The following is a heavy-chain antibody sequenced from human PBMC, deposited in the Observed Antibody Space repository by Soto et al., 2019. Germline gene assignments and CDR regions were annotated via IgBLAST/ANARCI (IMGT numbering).Heavy chain of an antibody. CDR1: GYTFTSYA. D-gene: IGHD4-4*01. Sequence: QVQLVQSGAEVKKPGASVKVSCKASGYTFTSYAMHWVRQAPGQRLEWMGWINAGTGNTKYSQKLQGRVTITRDTSASTAYMELSSLRSEDTAVYYCASSYSNYSLIDYYYYGMDVWGQGTTVTVSS. J-gene: IGHJ6*02. V-gene: IGHV1-3*01. CDR2: INAGTGNT. CDR3: ASSYSNYSLIDYYYYGMDV.